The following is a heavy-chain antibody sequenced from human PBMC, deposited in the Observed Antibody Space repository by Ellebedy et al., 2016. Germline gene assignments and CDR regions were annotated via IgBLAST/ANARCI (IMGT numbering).Heavy chain of an antibody. CDR3: ATGTVAGPRTFDY. Sequence: SETLSLXCAVYGGSFSGYYWSWIRQPPGKGLEWIGEINHSGSTNYNPSLKSRVTISVDTSKNQFSLKLSSVTAADTAVYYCATGTVAGPRTFDYWGQGTLVTVSS. CDR2: INHSGST. V-gene: IGHV4-34*01. D-gene: IGHD6-19*01. J-gene: IGHJ4*02. CDR1: GGSFSGYY.